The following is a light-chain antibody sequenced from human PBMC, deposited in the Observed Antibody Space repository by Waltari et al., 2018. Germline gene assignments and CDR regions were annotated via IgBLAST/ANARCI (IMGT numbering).Light chain of an antibody. CDR3: CSYAGSSTWV. CDR1: SSDVGSYNL. V-gene: IGLV2-23*01. Sequence: QSALTQPASVSGSPGQSITISCTGTSSDVGSYNLVSWYQQHPGKAPKLMIYEGSKWPSGVSNRFSGSKSGNTVSLTISGLQAEDEADYYCCSYAGSSTWVFGGGTKLTVL. CDR2: EGS. J-gene: IGLJ3*02.